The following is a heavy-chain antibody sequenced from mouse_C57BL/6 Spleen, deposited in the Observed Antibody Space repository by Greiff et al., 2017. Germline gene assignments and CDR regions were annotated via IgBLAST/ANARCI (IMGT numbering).Heavy chain of an antibody. CDR2: IYPGDGDT. V-gene: IGHV1-80*01. CDR1: GYAFSSYW. CDR3: ARANWDVGYFDV. J-gene: IGHJ1*03. Sequence: VQRVESGAELVKPGASVKISCKASGYAFSSYWMNWVKQRPGKGLEWIGQIYPGDGDTNYNGKFKGKATLTADKSSSTAYMQLSSLTSEDSAVYFCARANWDVGYFDVWGTGTTVTVSS. D-gene: IGHD4-1*01.